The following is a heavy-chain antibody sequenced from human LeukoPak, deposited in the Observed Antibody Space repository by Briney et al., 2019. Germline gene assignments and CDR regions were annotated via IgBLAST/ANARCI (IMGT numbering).Heavy chain of an antibody. J-gene: IGHJ4*02. CDR3: AKEGDYCSSSGCYERGTDY. CDR2: IWYDGSHD. Sequence: GTSLRLSCATSGFTFSHYAFHWVRQAPGKGLEWVALIWYDGSHDTYEDSVKGRFTVSRDNSKNMLYLQMNSLRVEDTAVYFCAKEGDYCSSSGCYERGTDYWGQGTLVSVS. CDR1: GFTFSHYA. D-gene: IGHD2-2*01. V-gene: IGHV3-33*06.